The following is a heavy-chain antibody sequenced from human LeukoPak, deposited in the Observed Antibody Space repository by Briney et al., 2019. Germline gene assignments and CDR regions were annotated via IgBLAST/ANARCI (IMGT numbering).Heavy chain of an antibody. Sequence: GGSLRLSCAASGFTVSSNHMSWVRQAPGKGLEWVSVIYSGGSTYYADSVKGRFTISRDNSKNTLYLQMNSLRAEDTAVYYCARAPYVSSGYYFDYWGQGTLVTVSS. CDR3: ARAPYVSSGYYFDY. D-gene: IGHD3-22*01. CDR2: IYSGGST. CDR1: GFTVSSNH. V-gene: IGHV3-53*01. J-gene: IGHJ4*02.